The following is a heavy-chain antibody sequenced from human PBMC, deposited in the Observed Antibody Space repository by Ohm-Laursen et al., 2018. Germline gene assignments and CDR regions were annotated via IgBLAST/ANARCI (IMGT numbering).Heavy chain of an antibody. Sequence: PSDTLSLTCPVYGGSFSGYYWNWIRQPPGKGLEWIGEINHSRSTKYNSSFKSRVTISVDTSKNQFSLKLSSVTAADTAVYYCARGFSGWWGRIDYWGQGILVTVSS. V-gene: IGHV4-34*01. CDR1: GGSFSGYY. CDR2: INHSRST. D-gene: IGHD6-19*01. CDR3: ARGFSGWWGRIDY. J-gene: IGHJ4*02.